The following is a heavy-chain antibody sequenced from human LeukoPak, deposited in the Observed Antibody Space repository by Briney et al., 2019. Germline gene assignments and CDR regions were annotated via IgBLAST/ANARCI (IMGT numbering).Heavy chain of an antibody. V-gene: IGHV1-3*04. Sequence: ASVKVSCKASGYTFTSYAMHWVRQAPGQRLEWMGWINNGNGNTKYSQKFQGRVTITRDTSASTAYMELSSLRPEDTAVYYCARDGIYGDCDIWGQGTMVTVSS. CDR2: INNGNGNT. CDR1: GYTFTSYA. CDR3: ARDGIYGDCDI. J-gene: IGHJ3*02. D-gene: IGHD4-17*01.